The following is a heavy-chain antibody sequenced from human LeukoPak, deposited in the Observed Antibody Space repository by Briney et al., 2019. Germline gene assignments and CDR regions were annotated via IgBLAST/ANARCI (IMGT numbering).Heavy chain of an antibody. V-gene: IGHV1-69*05. CDR3: ARDVHGDYGSGWFDP. CDR1: GGTFNNSA. Sequence: GASVKLSCKTSGGTFNNSAISWVRQAPGQGLEWLGGIMPLFGTAGYAQKFQGRVTITKDESTRTVYLEPTSLTSDDTAVYYCARDVHGDYGSGWFDPWGQGTLVSVSS. D-gene: IGHD4-17*01. CDR2: IMPLFGTA. J-gene: IGHJ5*02.